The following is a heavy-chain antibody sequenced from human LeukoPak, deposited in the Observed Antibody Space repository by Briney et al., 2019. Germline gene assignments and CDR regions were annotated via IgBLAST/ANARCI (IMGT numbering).Heavy chain of an antibody. Sequence: PGGSLRLSCAASGFTFSSYAMSWVRQAPGKGLEWVSAISGSGDSTYYADSVKGRFTISRDNSKNTLYLQMNSLRADDTAIYYCAKARHYGSGSYYINYYYYYMDVWGKGTTVTVSS. V-gene: IGHV3-23*01. D-gene: IGHD3-10*01. CDR1: GFTFSSYA. CDR2: ISGSGDST. J-gene: IGHJ6*03. CDR3: AKARHYGSGSYYINYYYYYMDV.